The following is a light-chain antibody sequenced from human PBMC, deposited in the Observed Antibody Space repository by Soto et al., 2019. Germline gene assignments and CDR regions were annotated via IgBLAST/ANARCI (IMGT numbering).Light chain of an antibody. Sequence: QSVLTQPPSASGTPGQRVTISCSGGNSNIGSRPVSWYQQVPGTAPKLLIYSHNQRPSGVPDRFSASKSGTSASLAISGLQSEAEADYYCAAWDDSLNDVLFGGGTKVTVL. J-gene: IGLJ2*01. CDR2: SHN. CDR1: NSNIGSRP. V-gene: IGLV1-44*01. CDR3: AAWDDSLNDVL.